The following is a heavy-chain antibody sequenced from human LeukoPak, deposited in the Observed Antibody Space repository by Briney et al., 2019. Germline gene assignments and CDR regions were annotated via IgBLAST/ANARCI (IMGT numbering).Heavy chain of an antibody. J-gene: IGHJ4*02. Sequence: GASVKVSCKASGYTFTSYGISWVRQAPGQGLEWMGWISAYNGNTNYAQKLQGRVTMTTDTSTSTAYMELRSLRSDDTAVYYCARDILHRFLHGYWVGDFDYWGQGTLVTVSS. CDR1: GYTFTSYG. V-gene: IGHV1-18*01. CDR3: ARDILHRFLHGYWVGDFDY. D-gene: IGHD2-8*02. CDR2: ISAYNGNT.